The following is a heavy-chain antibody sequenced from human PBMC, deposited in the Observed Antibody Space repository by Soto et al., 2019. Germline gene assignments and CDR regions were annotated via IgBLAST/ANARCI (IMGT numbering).Heavy chain of an antibody. J-gene: IGHJ4*02. CDR1: GGSISSSSYY. Sequence: SETLSLTCTVSGGSISSSSYYWGWIRQPPGKGLEWIGSIYYSGSTYYNPSLKSRVTISVDTSKNQFSLKLSSVTAADTAVYYCARTTYDFWSGFPLGYFDYWGQGTLVTVSS. CDR2: IYYSGST. CDR3: ARTTYDFWSGFPLGYFDY. D-gene: IGHD3-3*01. V-gene: IGHV4-39*01.